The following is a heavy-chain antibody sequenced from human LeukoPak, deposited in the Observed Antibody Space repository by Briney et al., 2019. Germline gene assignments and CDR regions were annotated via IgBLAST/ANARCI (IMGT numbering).Heavy chain of an antibody. D-gene: IGHD3-22*01. Sequence: AETLSLTCAVYGGSFRGYYWSWIRQPPGKALEWIGEINHSGSTNYNPSLKSRVTISVDTSKNQFSLKLSSVTAADTAVYYCARVKYYYDSSGYNKRLCYFDYWGQGTLVTVSS. CDR2: INHSGST. CDR3: ARVKYYYDSSGYNKRLCYFDY. CDR1: GGSFRGYY. V-gene: IGHV4-34*01. J-gene: IGHJ4*02.